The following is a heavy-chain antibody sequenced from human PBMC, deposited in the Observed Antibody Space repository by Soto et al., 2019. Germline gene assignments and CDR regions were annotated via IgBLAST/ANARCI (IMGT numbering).Heavy chain of an antibody. CDR2: ASYDGSNK. J-gene: IGHJ4*02. D-gene: IGHD2-15*01. V-gene: IGHV3-30*18. CDR3: AKDGPPRYCSRGSCPPAGAY. Sequence: QVQLVESGGGVVQPGRSLRLSCAGSGFTFTNYGMHWVRQAPGKGLEWVAFASYDGSNKYYADSVKGRFTISRDDSKNTLYLQMDSLRAEETAVYYSAKDGPPRYCSRGSCPPAGAYWGQGTLVTVSS. CDR1: GFTFTNYG.